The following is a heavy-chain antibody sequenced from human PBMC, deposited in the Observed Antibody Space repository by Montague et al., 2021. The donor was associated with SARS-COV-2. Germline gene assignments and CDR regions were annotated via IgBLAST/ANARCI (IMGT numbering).Heavy chain of an antibody. CDR1: GGYIRSGSYY. V-gene: IGHV4-61*02. CDR3: ARDLSSSWSYWFDP. CDR2: IYASGST. Sequence: TLSLTCTVSGGYIRSGSYYWSWIRQPAGRGMEWIGRIYASGSTKYNPSFKSRVTISVDTSKNQFSLKVSSVTAADTAVYYCARDLSSSWSYWFDPWGQGTLVTVSS. D-gene: IGHD6-13*01. J-gene: IGHJ5*02.